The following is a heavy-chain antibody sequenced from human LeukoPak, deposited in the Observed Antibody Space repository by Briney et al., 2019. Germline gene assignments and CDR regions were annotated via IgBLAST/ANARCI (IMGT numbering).Heavy chain of an antibody. CDR2: IYYSGRT. CDR1: GGSVSSGSYY. J-gene: IGHJ2*01. V-gene: IGHV4-61*01. Sequence: SETLSLTCTVSGGSVSSGSYYWSWIRQPPGKGLEWIGYIYYSGRTNYNPSLKSRVTISVDTSKSQFSLILSSVTAADTAVYYCARDPYDSSGYYSTRYFDLWGRGTLVTVSS. D-gene: IGHD3-22*01. CDR3: ARDPYDSSGYYSTRYFDL.